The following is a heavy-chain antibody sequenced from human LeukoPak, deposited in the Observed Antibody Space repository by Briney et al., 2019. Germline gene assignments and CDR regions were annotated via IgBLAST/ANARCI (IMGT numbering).Heavy chain of an antibody. CDR3: VREGPPQGRPWSGWYPFDF. Sequence: SGGSLRLSCAASGFTFSSYWMTWLRQAPGKGLEWVANIRGDGSERFYVGYLKGRFTISRDNAKNSLYLQMNSLRVDDTAVYYCVREGPPQGRPWSGWYPFDFWGQGILVTVSS. CDR1: GFTFSSYW. J-gene: IGHJ4*02. V-gene: IGHV3-7*01. CDR2: IRGDGSER. D-gene: IGHD3-3*01.